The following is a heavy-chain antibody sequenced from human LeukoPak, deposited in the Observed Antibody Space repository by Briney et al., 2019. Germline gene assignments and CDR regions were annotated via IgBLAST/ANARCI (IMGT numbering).Heavy chain of an antibody. CDR2: IYPRDSTT. CDR1: GYDSGVSFTSHS. D-gene: IGHD5-18*01. CDR3: ARRRDERGYKDIFDI. Sequence: GESLKISCQGSGYDSGVSFTSHSIAWVRQMPGKGLEWMGIIYPRDSTTLYSPSFQGQVTISADTSIHTAYLQWISLKDSDTAMYYCARRRDERGYKDIFDIWGQGTMVTVSS. V-gene: IGHV5-51*01. J-gene: IGHJ3*02.